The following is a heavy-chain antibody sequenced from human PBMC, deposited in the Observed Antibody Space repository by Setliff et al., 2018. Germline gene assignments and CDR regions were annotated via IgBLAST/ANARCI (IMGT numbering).Heavy chain of an antibody. CDR1: VYSISRDCH. J-gene: IGHJ4*02. CDR3: ARHRAVAGAYYFDF. CDR2: IYYSGNT. Sequence: SETLSLTCAVSVYSISRDCHWGWIRQPPGKGLEWIGSIYYSGNTYYNASLEGRVTISGDTSKNQFSLKLTAVTAADTAIYYCARHRAVAGAYYFDFWGQGTLVTVSS. D-gene: IGHD6-19*01. V-gene: IGHV4-38-2*01.